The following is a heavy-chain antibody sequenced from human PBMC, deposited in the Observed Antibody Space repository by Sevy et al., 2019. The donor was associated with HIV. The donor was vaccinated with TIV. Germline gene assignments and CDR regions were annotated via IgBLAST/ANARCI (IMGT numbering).Heavy chain of an antibody. CDR2: IYWDDDK. V-gene: IGHV2-5*02. CDR1: GFSLNTSGVG. Sequence: SGPTLVKPTQTLTLTYTFSGFSLNTSGVGVGWIRQPPGKALEWLALIYWDDDKRYSSSLKSRLTITKDASRNHVVLTITSIDAGDTGTYYCAHARARGVMKDGFDPWGQGTRVTVSS. D-gene: IGHD3-10*01. J-gene: IGHJ5*02. CDR3: AHARARGVMKDGFDP.